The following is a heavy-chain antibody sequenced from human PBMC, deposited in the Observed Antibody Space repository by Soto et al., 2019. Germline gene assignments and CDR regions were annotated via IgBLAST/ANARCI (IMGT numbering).Heavy chain of an antibody. V-gene: IGHV1-69*12. Sequence: QVQLVQPGAEVKKPGSSAKVSCKASGVTFSGYGISWVRQAPGQGLEWMGGIIPIFGTANYAQKFQGRVTITADECTRRSFMEPRSLRSADTAVYSCAGDRVSGSYYWGAGYLGQGTLVTVSS. CDR2: IIPIFGTA. CDR3: AGDRVSGSYYWGAGY. D-gene: IGHD1-26*01. CDR1: GVTFSGYG. J-gene: IGHJ4*02.